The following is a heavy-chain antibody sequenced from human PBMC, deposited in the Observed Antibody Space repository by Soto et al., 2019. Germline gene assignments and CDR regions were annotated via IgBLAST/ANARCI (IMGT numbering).Heavy chain of an antibody. J-gene: IGHJ4*02. CDR3: ASDPSYTVTIDY. CDR2: IRYDGSNE. V-gene: IGHV3-33*01. CDR1: GFSFSSYG. D-gene: IGHD4-17*01. Sequence: QVQLVESGGGVVQPGRSLRLSCAASGFSFSSYGMHWVRQAPGKGLEWVAVIRYDGSNEYYADSVKGRFTISRDNSKNTLYLQMNSLRVEDTALYYCASDPSYTVTIDYWGQGTLVTVSS.